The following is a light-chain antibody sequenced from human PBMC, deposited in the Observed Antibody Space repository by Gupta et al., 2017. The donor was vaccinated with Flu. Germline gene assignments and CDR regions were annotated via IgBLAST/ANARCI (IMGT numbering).Light chain of an antibody. CDR3: QQYYSYPIT. Sequence: GDRVTITCRASQGISSYLAWYQQKPGKAPKLLIYAASTLQSGVPSRFSGSGSGTDFTLTISCLQSEDFATYYCQQYYSYPITFGGGTKVEIK. CDR2: AAS. CDR1: QGISSY. J-gene: IGKJ4*01. V-gene: IGKV1-8*01.